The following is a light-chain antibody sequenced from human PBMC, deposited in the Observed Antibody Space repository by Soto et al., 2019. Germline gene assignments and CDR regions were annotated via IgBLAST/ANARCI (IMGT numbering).Light chain of an antibody. CDR1: ISNIGSNT. CDR3: AAWDDSLNGYV. Sequence: SLLTQPPSASGTPGQRFTIACSGSISNIGSNTVNLYQQLTGTAPKLLIYSNNQRPSVVPDRFSGSKSGTSASLAISGLQSDDEADYYCAAWDDSLNGYVFGTGTKVTVL. V-gene: IGLV1-44*01. CDR2: SNN. J-gene: IGLJ1*01.